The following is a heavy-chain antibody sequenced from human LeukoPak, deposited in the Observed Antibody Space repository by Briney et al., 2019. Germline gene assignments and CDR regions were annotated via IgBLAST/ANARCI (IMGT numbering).Heavy chain of an antibody. CDR2: ISSSSTTI. CDR1: GFTLSVYY. V-gene: IGHV3-48*02. CDR3: ARAPSFVGPYDY. D-gene: IGHD1-26*01. J-gene: IGHJ4*02. Sequence: LPGGSLRLSCEASGFTLSVYYMSWFRQAPGKGLEGVSYISSSSTTIYYADSVKGRFTISRDNAKNSLYLQMNSLRDEDTAVYYCARAPSFVGPYDYWGQGTLVTVSS.